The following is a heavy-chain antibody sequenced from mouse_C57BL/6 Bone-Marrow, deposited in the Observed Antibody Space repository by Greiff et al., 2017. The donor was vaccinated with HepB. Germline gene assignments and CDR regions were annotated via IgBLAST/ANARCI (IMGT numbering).Heavy chain of an antibody. D-gene: IGHD1-1*01. V-gene: IGHV1-82*01. Sequence: QVHVKQSGPELVKPGASVKISCKASGYAFSSSWMNWVKQRPGKGLEWIGRIYPGDGDTNYNGKFKGKATLTADKSSSTAYMQLSSLTSEDSAVYFCARKSPYTTVVAPRYFDVWGTGTTVTVSS. CDR2: IYPGDGDT. CDR3: ARKSPYTTVVAPRYFDV. J-gene: IGHJ1*03. CDR1: GYAFSSSW.